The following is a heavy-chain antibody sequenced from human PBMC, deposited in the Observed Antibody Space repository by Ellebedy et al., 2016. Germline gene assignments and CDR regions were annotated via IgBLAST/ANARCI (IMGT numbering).Heavy chain of an antibody. Sequence: SETLSLTXAVYGGSFSGYYWSWIRQPAGKGLEWIGRIYTSGSTNYNPSLKSRVTMSVDTSKNQFSLKLSSVTAADTAVYYCARQSMTVGGAFDIWGQGTMVTVSS. CDR3: ARQSMTVGGAFDI. CDR1: GGSFSGYY. CDR2: IYTSGST. V-gene: IGHV4-59*10. J-gene: IGHJ3*02. D-gene: IGHD2/OR15-2a*01.